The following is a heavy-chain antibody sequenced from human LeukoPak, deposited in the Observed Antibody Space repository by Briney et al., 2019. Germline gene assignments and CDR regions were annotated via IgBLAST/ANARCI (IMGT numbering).Heavy chain of an antibody. CDR3: ASMVTAPYYFDY. V-gene: IGHV4-59*01. Sequence: MASETLSLTCTVSGGSISSYYWSWIRQPPGKGLEWIGYIYYSGSTNYNPSLKSRVTISVGTSKNQFSLKLSSVTAADTAVYYCASMVTAPYYFDYWGQGTLVTVSS. CDR1: GGSISSYY. D-gene: IGHD2-21*02. CDR2: IYYSGST. J-gene: IGHJ4*02.